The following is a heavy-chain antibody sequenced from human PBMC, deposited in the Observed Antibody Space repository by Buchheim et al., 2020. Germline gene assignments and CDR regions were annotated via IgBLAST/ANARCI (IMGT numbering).Heavy chain of an antibody. CDR1: GFSFSGYA. CDR2: ISGSGATT. J-gene: IGHJ4*02. Sequence: VQLVDSGGGLVQPGESLRLSCAASGFSFSGYAMSWVRQAPGKGLEWVSSISGSGATTFNADSVKGRFTISRDNSKNMLSLQMNSLRAEDTAVYFCAKGSRGYTNYYFDYWGQGTL. V-gene: IGHV3-23*04. D-gene: IGHD4-11*01. CDR3: AKGSRGYTNYYFDY.